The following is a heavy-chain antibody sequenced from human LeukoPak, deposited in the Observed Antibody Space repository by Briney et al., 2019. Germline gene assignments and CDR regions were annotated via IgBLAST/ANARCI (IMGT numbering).Heavy chain of an antibody. CDR3: ASWTYYYDSSGSPELS. CDR2: IYYSGST. V-gene: IGHV4-39*07. J-gene: IGHJ5*02. CDR1: GGSISSYSYY. D-gene: IGHD3-22*01. Sequence: SETLSLTCTVSGGSISSYSYYWGWIRQPPGKGLEWIGSIYYSGSTYYNPSLKSRVTISVDTSKNQFSLRLNSMTAADTAVYYCASWTYYYDSSGSPELSWGQGTLVTVSS.